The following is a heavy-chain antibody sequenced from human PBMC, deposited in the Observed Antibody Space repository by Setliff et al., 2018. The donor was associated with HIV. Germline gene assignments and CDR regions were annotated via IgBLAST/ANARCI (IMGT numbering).Heavy chain of an antibody. D-gene: IGHD3-10*01. CDR3: ARGQENGDLRY. CDR2: MCHGGNNN. Sequence: SETLSLTCGVSGYSISSDYCWGWIRQPPGKGLEWIGNMCHGGNNNYYNPSLKSRVTLSVDTSKNQFSLNLSSVTAADTALYYCARGQENGDLRYWGQGTLVTVSS. V-gene: IGHV4-38-2*01. J-gene: IGHJ4*02. CDR1: GYSISSDYC.